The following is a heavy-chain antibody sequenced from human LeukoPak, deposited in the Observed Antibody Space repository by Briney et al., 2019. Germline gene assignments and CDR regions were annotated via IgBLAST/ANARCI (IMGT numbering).Heavy chain of an antibody. CDR3: ARGQWLAPGSAFDI. CDR2: IKQDGSEK. D-gene: IGHD6-19*01. J-gene: IGHJ3*02. Sequence: GGCLRLSCAASGFTFSSYWMSWVRQAPGKGLEWVANIKQDGSEKYYVDSVKGRFTISRDNAKNSLYLQMNSLRAEDTAVYYCARGQWLAPGSAFDIWGQGTMVTVSS. CDR1: GFTFSSYW. V-gene: IGHV3-7*01.